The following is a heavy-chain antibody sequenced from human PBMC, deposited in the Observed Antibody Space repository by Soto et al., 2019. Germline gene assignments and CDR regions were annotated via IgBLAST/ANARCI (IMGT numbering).Heavy chain of an antibody. V-gene: IGHV3-9*01. CDR2: ISWNSGSI. CDR3: AKDDGPGDDAEGGVDY. Sequence: GGSLRLSCAASGFTFDDYAMHWVRQAPGKGLEWVSGISWNSGSIGYADSVKGRFTISRDNAKNSLYLQMNSLRAEDTALYYCAKDDGPGDDAEGGVDYWGQGTLVTVSS. CDR1: GFTFDDYA. J-gene: IGHJ4*02. D-gene: IGHD3-10*01.